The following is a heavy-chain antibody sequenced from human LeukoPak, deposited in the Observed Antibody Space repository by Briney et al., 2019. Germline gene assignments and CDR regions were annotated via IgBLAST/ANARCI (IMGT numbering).Heavy chain of an antibody. Sequence: AETLSLTCTVSGGSISSYYWSWIRQPAGKGLEWIGRGYTSGSTNYNPSLKSRVIMSVDTSKNQFSLKLSSVTAADTAVYYCARDVYYYDSSGYYGFDYWGQGALVTVSS. CDR2: GYTSGST. D-gene: IGHD3-22*01. V-gene: IGHV4-4*07. J-gene: IGHJ4*02. CDR3: ARDVYYYDSSGYYGFDY. CDR1: GGSISSYY.